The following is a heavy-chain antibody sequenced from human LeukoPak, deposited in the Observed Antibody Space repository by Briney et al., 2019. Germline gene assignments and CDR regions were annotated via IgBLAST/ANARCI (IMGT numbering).Heavy chain of an antibody. CDR2: ISSDGGST. D-gene: IGHD6-13*01. Sequence: GGSLRLSCAASGFTFSNAWMSWVRQAPGKGLEYLSTISSDGGSTYYANSVKGRFTISRDNSKNTLYLQMGSLRAEDMAVYYCARVSSSRYFAYWGQGTLVTVSS. CDR1: GFTFSNAW. CDR3: ARVSSSRYFAY. J-gene: IGHJ4*02. V-gene: IGHV3-64*01.